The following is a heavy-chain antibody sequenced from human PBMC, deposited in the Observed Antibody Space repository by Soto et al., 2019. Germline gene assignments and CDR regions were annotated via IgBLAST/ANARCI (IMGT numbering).Heavy chain of an antibody. CDR2: ISWNSGSI. D-gene: IGHD6-19*01. V-gene: IGHV3-9*01. CDR3: AKSHTTSGWYVTTDY. J-gene: IGHJ4*02. Sequence: LRLSCAASGFTFGDYAMQWVRQAPVKGLEWVSAISWNSGSIDYADSVKGRFTISRDNAKNSLYLQMNSLRAEDTALYYCAKSHTTSGWYVTTDYWGQGTRVTVSS. CDR1: GFTFGDYA.